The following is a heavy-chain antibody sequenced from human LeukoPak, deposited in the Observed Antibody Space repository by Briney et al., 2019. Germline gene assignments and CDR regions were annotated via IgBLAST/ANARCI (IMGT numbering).Heavy chain of an antibody. CDR2: INHSGSA. J-gene: IGHJ4*02. CDR1: GGSISSSSYY. V-gene: IGHV4-39*01. Sequence: PSETLSLTCTVSGGSISSSSYYWSWIRQTPGKGLEWIGEINHSGSANYNPSLKSRVTISVDTSKNQFSLKLSSVTAADTAVYYCARHGYSIHVLEYWGQGTLVTVSS. D-gene: IGHD4-11*01. CDR3: ARHGYSIHVLEY.